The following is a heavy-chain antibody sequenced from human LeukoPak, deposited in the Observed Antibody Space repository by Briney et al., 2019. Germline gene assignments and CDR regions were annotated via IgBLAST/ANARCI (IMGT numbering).Heavy chain of an antibody. V-gene: IGHV4-38-2*02. J-gene: IGHJ5*02. D-gene: IGHD6-19*01. CDR3: AREPRGYSSGWYGNWFDP. Sequence: SETLSLTCTVSGYSMSSGYYWGWIRQPPGKGPEWIGSIYHSGGTYYNPSLKSRVTISVDTSKNQFSLKLSSVTAADTAVYYCAREPRGYSSGWYGNWFDPWGQGTLVTVSS. CDR1: GYSMSSGYY. CDR2: IYHSGGT.